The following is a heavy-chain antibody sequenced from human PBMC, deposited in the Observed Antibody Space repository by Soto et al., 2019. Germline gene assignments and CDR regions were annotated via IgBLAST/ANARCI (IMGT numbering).Heavy chain of an antibody. CDR3: ARDLGAGLVDY. V-gene: IGHV1-18*01. Sequence: QVQLVQSGAEVKKHGASVKVSCKASGYTVTSYGSTWVRQAPEQGLEWMGWINVYNGNTNYAQKLLGRVTMTTDTSTSTAYMELRSLRSDDTAVYYCARDLGAGLVDYWGQGTLVTVSS. CDR2: INVYNGNT. J-gene: IGHJ4*02. CDR1: GYTVTSYG. D-gene: IGHD6-19*01.